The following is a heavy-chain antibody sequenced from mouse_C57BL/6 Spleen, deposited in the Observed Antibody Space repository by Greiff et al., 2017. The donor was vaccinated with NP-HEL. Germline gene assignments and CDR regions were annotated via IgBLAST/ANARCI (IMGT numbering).Heavy chain of an antibody. V-gene: IGHV1-15*01. CDR2: IDPETGGT. CDR1: GYTFTDYE. J-gene: IGHJ2*01. Sequence: VQLKESGAELVRPGASVTLSCKASGYTFTDYEMHWVKQTPVHGLEWIGAIDPETGGTAYNQKFKGKAILTADKSSSTAYMELRSLTSEDSAVYYCTRGTTVVDPFDYWGQGTTLTVSS. D-gene: IGHD1-1*01. CDR3: TRGTTVVDPFDY.